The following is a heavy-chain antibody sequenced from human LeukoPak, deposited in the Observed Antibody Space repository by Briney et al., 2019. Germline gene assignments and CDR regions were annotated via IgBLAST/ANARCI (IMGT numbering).Heavy chain of an antibody. Sequence: SETLSLTCTVSGGSISSSSYYWGWIRQPPGKGLEWIGSIYYSGSTNYNPFLKSRVTISVDTSKNQFSLKLSSVTAADTAVYYCARTNGATYDYVWGSYRPYYFDYWGQGTLVTVSS. V-gene: IGHV4-39*07. D-gene: IGHD3-16*02. CDR3: ARTNGATYDYVWGSYRPYYFDY. CDR2: IYYSGST. CDR1: GGSISSSSYY. J-gene: IGHJ4*02.